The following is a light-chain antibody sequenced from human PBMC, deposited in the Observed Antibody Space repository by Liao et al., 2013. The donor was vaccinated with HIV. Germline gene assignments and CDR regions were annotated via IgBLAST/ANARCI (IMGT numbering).Light chain of an antibody. J-gene: IGLJ2*01. CDR2: YNS. CDR1: NIASKS. CDR3: QVWDTGSEHPGV. V-gene: IGLV3-21*01. Sequence: YVLTQPPSVSVAPGKTARITCGGNNIASKSVHWYQQKPGQAPVLVIYYNSDRPSGIPDRVSASKSENTATLTISRVEAGDEADYYCQVWDTGSEHPGVFGGGTKLTVL.